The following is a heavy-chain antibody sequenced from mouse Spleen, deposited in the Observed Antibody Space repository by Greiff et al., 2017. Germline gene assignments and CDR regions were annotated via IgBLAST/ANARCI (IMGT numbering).Heavy chain of an antibody. Sequence: VKLMESGPGLVAPSQSLSITCTISGFSLTSYGVHWVRQPPGKGLEWLVVIWSDGSTTYNSALKSRLSISKDNSKSQFFLKINKLQSDGTAMYYCARHRVDGNLDYWGQGTSVTVSS. D-gene: IGHD2-1*01. J-gene: IGHJ4*01. CDR2: IWSDGST. CDR1: GFSLTSYG. CDR3: ARHRVDGNLDY. V-gene: IGHV2-6-1*01.